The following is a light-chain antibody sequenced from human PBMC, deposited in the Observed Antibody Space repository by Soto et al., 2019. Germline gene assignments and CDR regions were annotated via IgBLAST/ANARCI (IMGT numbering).Light chain of an antibody. CDR1: SSNIGNNY. CDR2: DNN. V-gene: IGLV1-51*01. CDR3: GTWDSCLSAGHVV. Sequence: QSVLTQPPSVSAAPGQKVTISCSGSSSNIGNNYVSWYQQLPGTAPKLLIYDNNKRPSGIPDRFSGSKSGTSATLGITGLQTGDEADYYCGTWDSCLSAGHVVFGGGTKLTVL. J-gene: IGLJ2*01.